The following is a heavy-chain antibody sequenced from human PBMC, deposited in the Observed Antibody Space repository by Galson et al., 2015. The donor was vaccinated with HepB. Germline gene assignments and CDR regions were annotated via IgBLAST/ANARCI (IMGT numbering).Heavy chain of an antibody. D-gene: IGHD6-19*01. CDR1: GDSVSSNSAA. CDR3: ARDPGTSGWYSHLNRAYFDY. CDR2: TYYRSKWYN. V-gene: IGHV6-1*01. Sequence: CAISGDSVSSNSAAWNWIRQSPSRGLEWLGRTYYRSKWYNDYAVSVKSRITINPDTSKNQFSLQLNSVTPEDTAVYYCARDPGTSGWYSHLNRAYFDYWGQGTLVTVSS. J-gene: IGHJ4*02.